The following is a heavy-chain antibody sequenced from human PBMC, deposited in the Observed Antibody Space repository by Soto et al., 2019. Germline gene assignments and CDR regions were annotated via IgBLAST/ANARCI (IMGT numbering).Heavy chain of an antibody. D-gene: IGHD5-18*01. CDR2: IYYSGST. V-gene: IGHV4-59*01. J-gene: IGHJ6*02. Sequence: SETLSLTCTVSGGSISSYYWSWIRQPPGKGLEWIGYIYYSGSTNYNPSLKSRVTISVDTSKNQFSLKLSSVTAADTAVYYCARDQGRYSYGALYYYGMDVWGQGTTVTVSS. CDR1: GGSISSYY. CDR3: ARDQGRYSYGALYYYGMDV.